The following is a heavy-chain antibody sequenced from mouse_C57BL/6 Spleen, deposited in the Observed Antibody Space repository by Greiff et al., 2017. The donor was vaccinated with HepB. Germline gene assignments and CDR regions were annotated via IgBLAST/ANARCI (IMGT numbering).Heavy chain of an antibody. CDR3: AKDTTVVATDYFDY. CDR2: IDPNSGGT. CDR1: GYTFTSYW. D-gene: IGHD1-1*01. V-gene: IGHV1-72*01. Sequence: QVQLKQPGAELVKPGASVKLSCKASGYTFTSYWMHWVKQRPGRGLEWIGRIDPNSGGTKYNEKFKSKATLTVDKPSSTAYMQLSSLTSEDSAVYYCAKDTTVVATDYFDYWGQGTTLTVSS. J-gene: IGHJ2*01.